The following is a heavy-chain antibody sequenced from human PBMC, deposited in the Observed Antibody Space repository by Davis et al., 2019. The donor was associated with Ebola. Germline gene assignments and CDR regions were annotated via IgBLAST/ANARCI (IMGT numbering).Heavy chain of an antibody. D-gene: IGHD4-17*01. CDR1: GFSVSDQY. CDR2: IYRDGRM. CDR3: TRHVPGDFWYFDL. J-gene: IGHJ2*01. V-gene: IGHV3-66*04. Sequence: GESLKISCVGPGFSVSDQYMSWVRQAPGKGLEWVSVIYRDGRMYHAESVKGRFTISRDNSKNTVYLQINSLRADETAMYHCTRHVPGDFWYFDLWGRGTLVTVSS.